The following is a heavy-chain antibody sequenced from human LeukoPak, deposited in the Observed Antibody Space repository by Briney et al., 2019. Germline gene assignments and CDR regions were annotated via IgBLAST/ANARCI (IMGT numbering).Heavy chain of an antibody. CDR2: ISSSSTYI. V-gene: IGHV3-21*01. J-gene: IGHJ6*04. CDR3: TRRHYYGMDV. Sequence: GGSLRLSCAASEFTFKSYNRNWVRQAPGKGLEWVSSISSSSTYIYYADSVKGRFTISRDNAKNSLYLQMNSLRAEDTAVYYCTRRHYYGMDVWGKGTTVTVST. CDR1: EFTFKSYN.